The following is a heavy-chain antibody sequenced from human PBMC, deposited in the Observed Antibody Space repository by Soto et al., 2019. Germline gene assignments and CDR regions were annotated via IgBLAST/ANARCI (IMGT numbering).Heavy chain of an antibody. D-gene: IGHD1-1*01. CDR3: ARGTTGTTWYPYFDY. CDR1: GFTFSSYS. V-gene: IGHV3-48*02. CDR2: ISSSSSTI. Sequence: GGSLRLSCAASGFTFSSYSMNWVRQAPGKGLEWVSYISSSSSTIYYADSVKGRFTISRDNAKNSLYLQMNSLRDEDTAVYYCARGTTGTTWYPYFDYWGQGTLVTVSS. J-gene: IGHJ4*02.